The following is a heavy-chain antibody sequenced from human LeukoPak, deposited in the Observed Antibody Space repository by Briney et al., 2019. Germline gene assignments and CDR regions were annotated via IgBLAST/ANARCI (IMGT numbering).Heavy chain of an antibody. CDR1: GFTFSNYA. V-gene: IGHV3-30-3*01. CDR3: ARESEASMDI. J-gene: IGHJ3*02. CDR2: ISYDGSNK. Sequence: GGSLRLSCAASGFTFSNYAMHWVRQAPGKGLEWVAVISYDGSNKYYADSVKGRFTISRDNSKNTLYLQMNSLRAEDTAVYYCARESEASMDIWGQGTMVTVSS.